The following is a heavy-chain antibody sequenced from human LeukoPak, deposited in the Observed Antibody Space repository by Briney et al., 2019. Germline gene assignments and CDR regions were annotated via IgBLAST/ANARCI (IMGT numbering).Heavy chain of an antibody. CDR1: GDSVSGVY. Sequence: SETLSLTCTVSGDSVSGVYWSWIRQSPGKGLEWLGYIYFTGHSKSNPSLKSRVTISLDTSKNQLSLRLASVTAADTAVYYCARRRQVTSYSPYAFDIWGQGTMVTVSS. J-gene: IGHJ3*02. V-gene: IGHV4-59*08. D-gene: IGHD2-15*01. CDR3: ARRRQVTSYSPYAFDI. CDR2: IYFTGHS.